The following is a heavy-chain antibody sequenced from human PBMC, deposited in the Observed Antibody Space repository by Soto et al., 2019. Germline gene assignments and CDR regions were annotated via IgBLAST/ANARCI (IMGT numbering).Heavy chain of an antibody. CDR2: IYWDDDK. CDR1: AFSLSTGGVG. CDR3: IQSRCGGDCLQSYASYYYYGMDV. J-gene: IGHJ6*02. Sequence: GPTLVNPTQTLTLTCTFSAFSLSTGGVGVGWIRQPPGKALEWLALIYWDDDKRYSPSLRSRLTITKDTSKNQVVLTMTNMDPVDTATYYCIQSRCGGDCLQSYASYYYYGMDVWGQGT. V-gene: IGHV2-5*02. D-gene: IGHD2-21*02.